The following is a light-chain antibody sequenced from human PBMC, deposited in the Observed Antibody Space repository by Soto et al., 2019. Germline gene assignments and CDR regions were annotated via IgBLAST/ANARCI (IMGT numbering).Light chain of an antibody. V-gene: IGKV3-20*01. Sequence: EIVLTQSPGTLSLSPGERATLSCRAIQSVSSSYLAWYQQKPGQAPRLLIYGASSRATGIPDRFSGSGSGTDFTLTISRLEPGDFAVYYCQQYGTSLITFGQGTRLEIK. J-gene: IGKJ5*01. CDR2: GAS. CDR1: QSVSSSY. CDR3: QQYGTSLIT.